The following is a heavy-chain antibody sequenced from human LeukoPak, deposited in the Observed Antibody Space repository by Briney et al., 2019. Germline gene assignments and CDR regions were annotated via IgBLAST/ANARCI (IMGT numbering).Heavy chain of an antibody. D-gene: IGHD5-12*01. Sequence: PGGSLRLSCAASGFTFSNYAMHWVRQAPGKGLEWVAVISYDGSNKYYADSVKGRFTISRDNSKNTLYLQMNSLRAEDTAVYSCARGTSVATIGNYFDYWGQGTLVTVSS. CDR2: ISYDGSNK. V-gene: IGHV3-30-3*01. CDR1: GFTFSNYA. CDR3: ARGTSVATIGNYFDY. J-gene: IGHJ4*02.